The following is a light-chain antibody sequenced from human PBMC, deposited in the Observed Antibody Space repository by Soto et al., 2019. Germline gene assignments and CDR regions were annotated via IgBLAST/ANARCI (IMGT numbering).Light chain of an antibody. J-gene: IGKJ4*01. CDR1: LPISTY. CDR2: AAS. CDR3: QKYNSAPRD. Sequence: DIQMTQSPSSLSESVGDRATITCRRSLPISTYLPWYQQKPGKIPNLLINAASTLQEGVPSRFSGSGSGTDFTLTISSLQPEEVAAYYCQKYNSAPRDVGGGTKVEI. V-gene: IGKV1-27*01.